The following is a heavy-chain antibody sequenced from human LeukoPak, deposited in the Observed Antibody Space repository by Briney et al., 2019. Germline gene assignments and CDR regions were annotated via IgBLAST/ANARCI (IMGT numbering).Heavy chain of an antibody. CDR2: INPNSGGT. CDR3: ARFRGSCPVRAFDI. D-gene: IGHD2-2*01. J-gene: IGHJ3*02. CDR1: GYTFTGYY. V-gene: IGHV1-2*02. Sequence: ASVKVSCKASGYTFTGYYMHWVRQAPGQGLEWMGWINPNSGGTNYAQKFQGRVTMTRDTSISTAYMELSRLRSDDTAVYYCARFRGSCPVRAFDIWGQGTMVTVSS.